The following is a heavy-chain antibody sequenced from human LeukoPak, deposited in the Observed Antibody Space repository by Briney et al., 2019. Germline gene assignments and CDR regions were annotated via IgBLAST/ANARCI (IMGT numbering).Heavy chain of an antibody. CDR3: ARGTRSVTTPFDY. D-gene: IGHD4-17*01. CDR2: IYYSGSSNNNPSLN. Sequence: SETLSLTCGVSGGSISGYYWSWIRQSPGKGLEWIGNIYYSGSSNNNPSLNNYNPSLKSRVTISVDTSKNQFSLKLSSVTAADTAVYYCARGTRSVTTPFDYWGQGTLVTVSS. V-gene: IGHV4-59*01. CDR1: GGSISGYY. J-gene: IGHJ4*02.